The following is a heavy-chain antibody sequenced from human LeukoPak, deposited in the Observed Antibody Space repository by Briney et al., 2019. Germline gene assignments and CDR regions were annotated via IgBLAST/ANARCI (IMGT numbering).Heavy chain of an antibody. CDR3: AKDSCTNGVCYLPDY. CDR2: IRYDGSNK. CDR1: GFTFNKYW. V-gene: IGHV3-30*02. D-gene: IGHD2-8*01. Sequence: GGSLRLSCAASGFTFNKYWMNWVRQSPGKGLEWVAFIRYDGSNKYYADSVKGRFTISRDNSKNTLYLQMNSLRAEDTAVYYCAKDSCTNGVCYLPDYWGQGTLVTVSS. J-gene: IGHJ4*02.